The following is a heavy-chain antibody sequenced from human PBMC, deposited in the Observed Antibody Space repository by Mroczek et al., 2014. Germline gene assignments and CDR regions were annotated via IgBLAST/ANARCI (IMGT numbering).Heavy chain of an antibody. D-gene: IGHD2-2*01. V-gene: IGHV4-59*01. CDR2: IYYSGST. CDR3: ARETGYCSSTSCHYKNWYFDL. Sequence: QVQLQESGPGLVKPSETLSLTCTVSGGSISSYYWSWIRQPPGKGLEWIGYIYYSGSTNYNPSLKSRVTISVDTSKNQFSLKLSSVTAADTAVYYCARETGYCSSTSCHYKNWYFDLWGRGTLVTVSS. CDR1: GGSISSYY. J-gene: IGHJ2*01.